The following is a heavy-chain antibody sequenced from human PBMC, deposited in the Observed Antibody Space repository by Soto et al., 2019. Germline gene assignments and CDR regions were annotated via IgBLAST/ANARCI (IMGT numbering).Heavy chain of an antibody. CDR1: GFTFSSYG. D-gene: IGHD3-22*01. CDR3: AKEEYSYDSSGYPGDY. J-gene: IGHJ4*02. V-gene: IGHV3-30*18. Sequence: GGSLRLSCAASGFTFSSYGMHWVRQAPGKGLEWVAVISYDGSNKYYADSVKGRFTISRDNSKSTLYLQMNSLRAEDTAVYYCAKEEYSYDSSGYPGDYWGQGTLVTVYS. CDR2: ISYDGSNK.